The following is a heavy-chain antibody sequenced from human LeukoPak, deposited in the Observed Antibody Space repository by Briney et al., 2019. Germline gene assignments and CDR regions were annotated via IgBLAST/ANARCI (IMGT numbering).Heavy chain of an antibody. D-gene: IGHD2-15*01. CDR2: IYPGDSDT. CDR1: GYSFTSYW. V-gene: IGHV5-51*01. J-gene: IGHJ4*02. CDR3: ATRVRRCSGGSCYWGFDY. Sequence: GESLKISCKGSGYSFTSYWIGWVRQMPGKGLEWMGIIYPGDSDTRYSPSFQGQVTISADKSISTAYLQWSSLKASDTAMYYCATRVRRCSGGSCYWGFDYWGQGTLVTVSS.